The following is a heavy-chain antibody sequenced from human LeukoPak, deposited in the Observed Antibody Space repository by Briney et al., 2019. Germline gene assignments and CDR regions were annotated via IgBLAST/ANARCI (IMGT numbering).Heavy chain of an antibody. CDR2: IYYSGST. V-gene: IGHV4-39*01. CDR1: GGSISSSSYY. D-gene: IGHD3-3*01. Sequence: SETLSLTCTVSGGSISSSSYYWGWIRQPPGKGLEWIGSIYYSGSTYYNPSLKSRVTISVDTSKNQFSLKLSPVTAADTAVYYCARHPRAFWSGYGGKWFDPWGQGTLVTVSS. J-gene: IGHJ5*02. CDR3: ARHPRAFWSGYGGKWFDP.